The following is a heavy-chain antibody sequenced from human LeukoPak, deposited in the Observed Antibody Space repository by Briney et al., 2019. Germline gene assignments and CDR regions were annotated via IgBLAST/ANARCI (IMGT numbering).Heavy chain of an antibody. J-gene: IGHJ3*02. D-gene: IGHD6-19*01. CDR2: IIPILGIA. CDR1: GGTFSSYA. CDR3: ARTNRKPESGWPRGGAFDI. V-gene: IGHV1-69*04. Sequence: GASVKVSCKASGGTFSSYAISWVRQAPGQGLEWMGRIIPILGIANYAQKFQGRVTITADKSTSTAYMELSSLRSEDTAVYYCARTNRKPESGWPRGGAFDIWGQGTMVTVSS.